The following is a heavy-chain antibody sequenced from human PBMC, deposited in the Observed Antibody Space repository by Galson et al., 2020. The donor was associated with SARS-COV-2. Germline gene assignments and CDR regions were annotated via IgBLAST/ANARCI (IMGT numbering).Heavy chain of an antibody. V-gene: IGHV1-18*04. Sequence: ASVKVSCKASGYTFTSYGISWVRQAPGQGLEWMGWISAYNGNTNYAQKLQGRVTMTTDTSTSTAYMELRSLRSDDTAVYYCARAIVVVPAANTNYYYYGMDVWGQGTTVTVSS. J-gene: IGHJ6*02. CDR1: GYTFTSYG. CDR2: ISAYNGNT. CDR3: ARAIVVVPAANTNYYYYGMDV. D-gene: IGHD2-2*01.